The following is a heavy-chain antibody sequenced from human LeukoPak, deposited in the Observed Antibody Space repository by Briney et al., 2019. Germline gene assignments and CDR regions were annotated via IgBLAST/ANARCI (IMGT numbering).Heavy chain of an antibody. Sequence: PGGSLRLSCAASGFTFSSYSMNWVRQAPGKGLEWVSSISSSSSYIYYADSVKGRFTIPRDNAKNSLYLQMNSLRAGDTAVYYCARDRLLWFGELLENDYWGQGTLVTVSS. CDR2: ISSSSSYI. CDR1: GFTFSSYS. CDR3: ARDRLLWFGELLENDY. V-gene: IGHV3-21*01. D-gene: IGHD3-10*01. J-gene: IGHJ4*02.